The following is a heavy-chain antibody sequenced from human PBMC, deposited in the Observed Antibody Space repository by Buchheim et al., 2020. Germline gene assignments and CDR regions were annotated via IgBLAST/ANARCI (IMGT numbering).Heavy chain of an antibody. V-gene: IGHV3-33*01. CDR2: IWYDGSNT. Sequence: QVQLVESGGGVVQPGRSLRLSCAASGFTFSSYGMHWVRQAPGKGLEWVAVIWYDGSNTYYADSVKGRFTISRDNSKNPLYLQMNSLRAEDTAVYYCARERDGSSWYGYYYYYMDVWGKGTT. CDR3: ARERDGSSWYGYYYYYMDV. D-gene: IGHD6-13*01. J-gene: IGHJ6*03. CDR1: GFTFSSYG.